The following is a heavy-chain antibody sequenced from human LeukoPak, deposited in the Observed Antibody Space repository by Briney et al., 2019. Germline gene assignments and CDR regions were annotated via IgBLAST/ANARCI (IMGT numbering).Heavy chain of an antibody. V-gene: IGHV4-59*01. CDR1: GGSFSSYY. D-gene: IGHD3-9*01. CDR2: IYYSGST. J-gene: IGHJ4*02. CDR3: ARMYYDILTGYYNPDYLDY. Sequence: SETLSLTCTVSGGSFSSYYWSWIRQPPGKGLEWIGYIYYSGSTNYNPSLKSRVTISVDTSKNQFSLKLSSVTAADTAVYYCARMYYDILTGYYNPDYLDYWGQGTLVTVSS.